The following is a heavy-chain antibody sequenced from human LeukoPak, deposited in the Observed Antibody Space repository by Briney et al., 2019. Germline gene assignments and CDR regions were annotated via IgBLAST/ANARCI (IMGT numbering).Heavy chain of an antibody. CDR3: ARALDYYDSSAYLFDS. CDR2: IYYSGST. V-gene: IGHV4-39*07. Sequence: SETLSLTCTVSGGSISSSSYYWGWIRQPPGKGLEWIGSIYYSGSTYYNPSLKSRVTISVDTSKNQFSLRLSSVTAADTAAYYCARALDYYDSSAYLFDSWGQGSLVTVSS. D-gene: IGHD3-22*01. J-gene: IGHJ4*02. CDR1: GGSISSSSYY.